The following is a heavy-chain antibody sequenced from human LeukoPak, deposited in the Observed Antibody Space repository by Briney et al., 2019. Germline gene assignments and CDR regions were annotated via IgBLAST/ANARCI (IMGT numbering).Heavy chain of an antibody. Sequence: SETLSLTCTVSGGSISSSSYYWGWIRQPPGKGLEWIGSIYYSGSTYYNPSLKSRVTISVDTSKNQFSLKLSSVTAADTAVYYCARDFPMGWFDPWGQGTLVTVSS. CDR2: IYYSGST. V-gene: IGHV4-39*07. CDR1: GGSISSSSYY. J-gene: IGHJ5*02. CDR3: ARDFPMGWFDP. D-gene: IGHD5-24*01.